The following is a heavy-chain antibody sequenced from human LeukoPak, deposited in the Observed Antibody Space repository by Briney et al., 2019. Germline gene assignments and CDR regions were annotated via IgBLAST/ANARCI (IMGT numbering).Heavy chain of an antibody. Sequence: SETLSHTCTVSSGSISSGSYYWSWIRQPAGKGLEWIGRIYTSGSTNYNPSLKSRVTISVDTSKNQFSLKLSSVTAADTAVYYCARLSSWSLSSAFDIWGQGTMVTVSS. V-gene: IGHV4-61*02. CDR3: ARLSSWSLSSAFDI. CDR2: IYTSGST. D-gene: IGHD6-13*01. J-gene: IGHJ3*02. CDR1: SGSISSGSYY.